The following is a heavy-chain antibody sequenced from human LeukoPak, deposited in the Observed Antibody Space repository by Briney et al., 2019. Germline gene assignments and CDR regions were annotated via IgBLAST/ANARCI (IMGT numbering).Heavy chain of an antibody. CDR3: ARRLGYCSSTSCSTARSDY. CDR2: ISSSSSYI. CDR1: GFTFSSYS. V-gene: IGHV3-21*01. Sequence: GGSLRLSCAASGFTFSSYSMNWVRQAPGKGLEWVSSISSSSSYIYYADSVKGRFTISRDNAKNSLYLQMNSLRAEDTAVYYCARRLGYCSSTSCSTARSDYWGQGTLVTVSS. J-gene: IGHJ4*02. D-gene: IGHD2-2*01.